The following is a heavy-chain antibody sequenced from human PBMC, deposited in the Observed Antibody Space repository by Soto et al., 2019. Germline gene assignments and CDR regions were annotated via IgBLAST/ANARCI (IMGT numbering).Heavy chain of an antibody. V-gene: IGHV4-59*08. J-gene: IGHJ2*01. CDR2: IYYSGST. D-gene: IGHD4-17*01. CDR3: ARHKTVTTFRYFDL. CDR1: GGSISSYY. Sequence: QVQLQELGPGLVKPSETLSLTCTVSGGSISSYYWSWIRQPPGKGLEWIGYIYYSGSTNYNPSLKSRVTIAVPTXXNQFSLKLSSVTAADTAVYYCARHKTVTTFRYFDLWGRGTLVTVSS.